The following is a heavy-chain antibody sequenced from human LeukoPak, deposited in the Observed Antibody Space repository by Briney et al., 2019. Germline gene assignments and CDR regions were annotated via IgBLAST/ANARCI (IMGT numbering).Heavy chain of an antibody. J-gene: IGHJ5*02. CDR1: GGSISSSSYY. D-gene: IGHD3-10*01. Sequence: QSSETLSLTCTVSGGSISSSSYYWGWIRQPPGKGLEWIGSISYSANTYYNPSLKSRVTISVDTSKNQFSLILSSMTAADTAVYYCAVTAMVRAVAWFDPWGQGTLVTVSS. V-gene: IGHV4-39*01. CDR2: ISYSANT. CDR3: AVTAMVRAVAWFDP.